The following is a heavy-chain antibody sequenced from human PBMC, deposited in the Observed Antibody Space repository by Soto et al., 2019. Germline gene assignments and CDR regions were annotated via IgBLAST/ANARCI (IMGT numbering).Heavy chain of an antibody. V-gene: IGHV4-39*01. J-gene: IGHJ5*02. CDR1: GGSTSSSSYQ. CDR3: ARSNSGYYKWFDP. D-gene: IGHD3-22*01. CDR2: VYYNGNT. Sequence: SETLSLTCTVSGGSTSSSSYQWVWIRQPPGKGLEWIGNVYYNGNTYYNPSLSSRLTISVDTSKNQFSLKLSSVTAADTAIYYCARSNSGYYKWFDPWGQGTLVTVSS.